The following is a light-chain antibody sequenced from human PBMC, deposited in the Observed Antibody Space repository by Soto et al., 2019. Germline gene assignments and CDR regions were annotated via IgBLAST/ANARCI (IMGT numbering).Light chain of an antibody. Sequence: QSALTQPASVSGSRGQSITISCVGRNTDVGQDKSVSWYQQGPGKAPKLLIFEVTNRPSGVSSRFSGSRSGNTASLTISGLQPDDEGDYYCSSYTSSSPYVFGTGTKVTVL. V-gene: IGLV2-14*01. CDR2: EVT. CDR1: NTDVGQDKS. J-gene: IGLJ1*01. CDR3: SSYTSSSPYV.